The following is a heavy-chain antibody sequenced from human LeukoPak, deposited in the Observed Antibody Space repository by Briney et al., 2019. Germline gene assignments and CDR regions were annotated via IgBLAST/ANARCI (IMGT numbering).Heavy chain of an antibody. D-gene: IGHD6-13*01. CDR2: ISSSRSYI. J-gene: IGHJ4*02. CDR3: ARYAAGTGSYFDY. CDR1: GFTFSSSG. V-gene: IGHV3-21*01. Sequence: PGGSLRLSCAASGFTFSSSGMNWVRQAPGKGLEWVSYISSSRSYIYYADSVKGRFTISRDNAEKSLYLQMNSLRAEDTAVYYCARYAAGTGSYFDYWGQGTLVTVSS.